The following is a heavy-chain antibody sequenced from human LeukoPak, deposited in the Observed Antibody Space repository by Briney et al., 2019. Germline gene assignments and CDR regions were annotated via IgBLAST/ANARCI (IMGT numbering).Heavy chain of an antibody. CDR2: IIPIFGTA. CDR1: GGTFSSYA. J-gene: IGHJ4*02. V-gene: IGHV1-69*13. CDR3: ASRPKYSYSAYYFDY. Sequence: ASVKVSCKASGGTFSSYAISWVRQAPGQGLEWMGGIIPIFGTANYAQKFQGRVTITADESTSTAYMELSSLRSEDTAVYYCASRPKYSYSAYYFDYWGQGTLVTVSS. D-gene: IGHD5-18*01.